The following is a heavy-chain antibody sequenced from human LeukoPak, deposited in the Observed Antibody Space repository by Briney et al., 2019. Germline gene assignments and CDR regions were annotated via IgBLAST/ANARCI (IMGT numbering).Heavy chain of an antibody. CDR1: GDSTSNYY. CDR3: ARTNYYGSGSYYFDY. J-gene: IGHJ4*02. Sequence: KTSETLSLTCTVSGDSTSNYYWGCIRQPPGKGLEWIGYIYYSGSTNYNPSLKSRVTMSLDTSKNQFSLALSSVTAADTAVYYCARTNYYGSGSYYFDYWGQGTLVTVS. V-gene: IGHV4-59*01. CDR2: IYYSGST. D-gene: IGHD3-10*01.